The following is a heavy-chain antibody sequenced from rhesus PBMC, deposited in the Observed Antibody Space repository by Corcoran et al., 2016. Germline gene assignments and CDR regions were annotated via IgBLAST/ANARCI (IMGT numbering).Heavy chain of an antibody. CDR1: GGSSNGYYY. V-gene: IGHV4-73*01. CDR3: ARVNIAAALNFDY. CDR2: IYGDTAST. J-gene: IGHJ4*01. Sequence: QVQLQQWGEGLVKPSETLSLTCAVYGGSSNGYYYWSWIRHPPGKGLEWFGYIYGDTASTKHNPSLTNRVTILKDTSKNQFSLKLSSVTAADTSVYYCARVNIAAALNFDYWGQGVQVTVSS. D-gene: IGHD6-43*01.